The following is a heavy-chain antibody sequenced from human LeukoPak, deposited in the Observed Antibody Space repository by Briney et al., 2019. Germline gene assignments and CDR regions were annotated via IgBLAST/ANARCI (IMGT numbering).Heavy chain of an antibody. CDR2: INPNSGGT. CDR3: ARVGSRSGWYDDWFDP. V-gene: IGHV1-2*02. CDR1: GYTFTGYY. Sequence: GASVKVSCKASGYTFTGYYMHWVRQAPGQGLEWMGWINPNSGGTNYAQKFQGRVTMTRDTSISTAYMEMSRLRSDDTAVYYCARVGSRSGWYDDWFDPWGQGTLVTVSS. D-gene: IGHD6-19*01. J-gene: IGHJ5*02.